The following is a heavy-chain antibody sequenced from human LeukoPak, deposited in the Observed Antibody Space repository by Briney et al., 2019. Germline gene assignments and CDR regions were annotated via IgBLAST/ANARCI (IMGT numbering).Heavy chain of an antibody. J-gene: IGHJ5*02. V-gene: IGHV3-11*06. CDR1: GFTFSDYY. CDR3: ARVRVGWLQSNWFDP. D-gene: IGHD5-24*01. Sequence: GGSLRLSCAASGFTFSDYYMSWIRQAPGKGLEWVSYISSSSSYKNYADSVKGRFTISRDNAKNSLYLQMNSLRAEDTAVYYCARVRVGWLQSNWFDPWGQGTLVTVSS. CDR2: ISSSSSYK.